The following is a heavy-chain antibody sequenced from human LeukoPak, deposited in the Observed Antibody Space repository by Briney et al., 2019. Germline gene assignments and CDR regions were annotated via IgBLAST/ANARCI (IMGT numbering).Heavy chain of an antibody. CDR1: GFTFSSYA. Sequence: GGSLRLSCAASGFTFSSYAMSWVRRAPGKGLEWVSAISGSGGSTYYADSVKGRFTISRDNSKNTLYLQMNSLRAGDTAVYYCAKGIGPVVVAAHYLDYWGQGTLVTVSS. D-gene: IGHD2-15*01. CDR2: ISGSGGST. CDR3: AKGIGPVVVAAHYLDY. J-gene: IGHJ4*02. V-gene: IGHV3-23*01.